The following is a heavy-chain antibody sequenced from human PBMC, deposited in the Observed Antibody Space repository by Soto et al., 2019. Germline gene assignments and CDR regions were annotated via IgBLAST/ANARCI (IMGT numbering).Heavy chain of an antibody. J-gene: IGHJ4*02. V-gene: IGHV3-48*01. CDR2: ISSSSSTI. D-gene: IGHD6-19*01. CDR3: ARDRSDSSGWYGMGIFDY. CDR1: GFTFSSYS. Sequence: GGSLRLSCAASGFTFSSYSMNWVRQAPGKGLEWVSYISSSSSTIYYADSVKGRFTISRDNAKNSLYLQMNSLRAEDTAVYYCARDRSDSSGWYGMGIFDYWGQGTLVTVSS.